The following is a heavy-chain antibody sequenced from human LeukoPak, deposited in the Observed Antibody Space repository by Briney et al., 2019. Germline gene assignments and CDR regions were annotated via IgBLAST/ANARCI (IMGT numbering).Heavy chain of an antibody. CDR1: GFTFTGYW. D-gene: IGHD3-16*01. Sequence: GGSLRLSCAAYGFTFTGYWMSWVRQAPGKGLEWVANLGQDGTKKYYVDSVKGRFTISRDNAKNSLYLQMDSLRPEDTAVYYCARDRGTQSDYWGQGTLVTVSS. CDR3: ARDRGTQSDY. J-gene: IGHJ4*02. CDR2: LGQDGTKK. V-gene: IGHV3-7*01.